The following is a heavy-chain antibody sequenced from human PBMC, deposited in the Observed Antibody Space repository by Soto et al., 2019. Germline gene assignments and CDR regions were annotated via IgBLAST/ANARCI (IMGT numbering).Heavy chain of an antibody. CDR3: VTGYRSGWSEIY. CDR2: ISDAGGGT. J-gene: IGHJ4*02. D-gene: IGHD6-19*01. V-gene: IGHV3-64D*06. Sequence: QPGGSLRLSCSASGFTFRIYTMLWVRQAPGKGLEYVSAISDAGGGTYYADSVKGRFTISRDDPKNTLYLQMSNLRAEDTAVYYCVTGYRSGWSEIYWGQGTLVTVS. CDR1: GFTFRIYT.